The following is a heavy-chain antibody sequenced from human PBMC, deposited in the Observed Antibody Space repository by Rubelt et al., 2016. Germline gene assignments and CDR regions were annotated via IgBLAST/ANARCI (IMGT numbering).Heavy chain of an antibody. J-gene: IGHJ4*02. CDR3: ARFAIGGHSSGYLFDY. V-gene: IGHV1-2*02. D-gene: IGHD3-22*01. Sequence: QVQLVQSGAEVKKPGASVKVSCKASGYTFTGYYMHWVRQAPGQGLEWMGWINPNSGGKNYAQKFQGRVTMTGDTSISTAYMELSRLRSDDTAVYYCARFAIGGHSSGYLFDYWGQGTLVTVSS. CDR1: GYTFTGYY. CDR2: INPNSGGK.